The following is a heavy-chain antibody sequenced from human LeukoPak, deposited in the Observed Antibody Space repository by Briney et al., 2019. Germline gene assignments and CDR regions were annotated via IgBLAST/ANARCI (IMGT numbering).Heavy chain of an antibody. J-gene: IGHJ6*02. CDR1: GVSISSYY. CDR2: IYYSGST. Sequence: SETLSLTCSVSGVSISSYYWSWIRQPPGKGLEWIGYIYYSGSTNYNPSLKSRVTISVDTSKNQFSLKLSSVTAADTAVYYCASLVVGNYYYYGMDVWGQGTTVTVSS. V-gene: IGHV4-59*01. D-gene: IGHD1-26*01. CDR3: ASLVVGNYYYYGMDV.